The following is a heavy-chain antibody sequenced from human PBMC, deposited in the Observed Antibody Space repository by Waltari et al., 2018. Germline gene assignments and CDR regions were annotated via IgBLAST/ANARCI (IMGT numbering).Heavy chain of an antibody. D-gene: IGHD6-19*01. V-gene: IGHV4-34*01. CDR2: INHRGST. Sequence: QVQLQQWGAGLLKPSETLSLTCAVYGGSFSGYYWSWIRQPPGKGLEWIGEINHRGSTNYNPSLKSRVTISVDTAKNQCSLKLSSVTAADTAVYYCARAGYSSGIDYWGQGTLVTVSS. CDR3: ARAGYSSGIDY. CDR1: GGSFSGYY. J-gene: IGHJ4*02.